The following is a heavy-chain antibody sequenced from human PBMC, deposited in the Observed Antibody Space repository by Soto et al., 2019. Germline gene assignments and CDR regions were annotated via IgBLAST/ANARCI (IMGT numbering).Heavy chain of an antibody. Sequence: QVQRVESGGGVVQPGKSLRLSCAASGFTFNTYGMHWVRQAPGKGPEWVAVISNDGSNKYYADSVKGRFTISRDNSKNTLYLQMNSLRAEDTAVYYCANWNYPQADWGQGTLVTVSS. D-gene: IGHD1-7*01. CDR2: ISNDGSNK. V-gene: IGHV3-30*18. J-gene: IGHJ4*02. CDR3: ANWNYPQAD. CDR1: GFTFNTYG.